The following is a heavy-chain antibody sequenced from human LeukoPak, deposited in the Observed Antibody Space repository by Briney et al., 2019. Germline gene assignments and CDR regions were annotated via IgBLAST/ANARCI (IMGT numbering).Heavy chain of an antibody. D-gene: IGHD3-3*01. CDR2: ISAYNGNT. CDR3: ARGPTYYDFWSGYYTEYYFDY. J-gene: IGHJ4*02. Sequence: ASVKVSCKASGYTFTSYGISWVRQAPGQGLEWMGWISAYNGNTNYAQTLQGRVTMTTDTSTSTAYMELRSLRSDDTAVYYCARGPTYYDFWSGYYTEYYFDYWGQGTLVTASS. V-gene: IGHV1-18*01. CDR1: GYTFTSYG.